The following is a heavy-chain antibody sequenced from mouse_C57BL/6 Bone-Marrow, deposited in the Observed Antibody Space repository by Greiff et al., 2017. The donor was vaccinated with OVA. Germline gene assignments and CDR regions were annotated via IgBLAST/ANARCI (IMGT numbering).Heavy chain of an antibody. CDR3: TTEATVVDYFDC. CDR1: GFNIKDDY. D-gene: IGHD1-1*01. CDR2: IDPENGDT. V-gene: IGHV14-4*01. Sequence: VQLQQSGAELVRPGASVKLSCTASGFNIKDDYMHWVKQRPEQGLEWIGWIDPENGDTEYASKFQGKATITADTSSNTAYLQLSSLTSEDTAVYYCTTEATVVDYFDCWGQGTTLTVSA. J-gene: IGHJ2*01.